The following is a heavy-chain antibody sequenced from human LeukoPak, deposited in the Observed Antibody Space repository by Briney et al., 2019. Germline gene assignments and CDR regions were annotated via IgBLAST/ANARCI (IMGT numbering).Heavy chain of an antibody. CDR1: GFTFSSYA. CDR3: ARGLRSSNWYIVDY. V-gene: IGHV3-30-3*01. Sequence: GGSLRLSCAASGFTFSSYAMHWVRQAPGKGLEWVAVISYDGSNKYYADSVKGRFTISRDNSKNTLYLQMNSLRAEDTAVYYCARGLRSSNWYIVDYWGQGTLVTVSS. J-gene: IGHJ4*02. CDR2: ISYDGSNK. D-gene: IGHD6-13*01.